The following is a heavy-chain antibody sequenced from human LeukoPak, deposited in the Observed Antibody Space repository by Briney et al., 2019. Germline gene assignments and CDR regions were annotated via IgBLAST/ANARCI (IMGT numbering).Heavy chain of an antibody. CDR3: ARHLSTYYDP. CDR1: GGSISSYY. V-gene: IGHV4-59*08. Sequence: SETLSLTCTVSGGSISSYYWSWIRQPPGKGLEWIGYIHYSATTNYNPSLKSRVTMSVDTSKNQFSLKLSSVTASDTAVYYRARHLSTYYDPWGQGTLVTVSS. CDR2: IHYSATT. D-gene: IGHD3-10*01. J-gene: IGHJ5*02.